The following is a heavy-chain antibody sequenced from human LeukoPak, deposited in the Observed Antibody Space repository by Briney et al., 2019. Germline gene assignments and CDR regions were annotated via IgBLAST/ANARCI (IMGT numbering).Heavy chain of an antibody. CDR1: GFTFSSYW. CDR3: ARDSPFGVY. J-gene: IGHJ4*02. D-gene: IGHD3-10*01. V-gene: IGHV3-7*01. Sequence: GGSLRLSCAASGFTFSSYWMSWVRQAPGKGLEWVANIKQDGSEQNYVDSVKGRFIISRDNTKNSLYIQLNSLRVEDTAVYYCARDSPFGVYWGRGALVTVSS. CDR2: IKQDGSEQ.